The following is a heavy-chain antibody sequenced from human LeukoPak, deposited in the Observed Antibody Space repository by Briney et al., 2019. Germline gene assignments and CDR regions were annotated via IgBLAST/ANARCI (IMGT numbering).Heavy chain of an antibody. D-gene: IGHD1-26*01. CDR1: GFIFKNFA. CDR3: AKEVGPALGD. Sequence: GRSLRLSCAASGFIFKNFAIHGVRQSPGKGLEGVANIWYDGSKKYYADSVKGRFTISRDNSGNTAYLEMNNLRAEDTAVYYCAKEVGPALGDWGQGTLVTVSS. V-gene: IGHV3-33*03. CDR2: IWYDGSKK. J-gene: IGHJ4*02.